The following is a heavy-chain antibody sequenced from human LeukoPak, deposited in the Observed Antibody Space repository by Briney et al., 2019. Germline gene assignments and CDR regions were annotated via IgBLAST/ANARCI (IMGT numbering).Heavy chain of an antibody. J-gene: IGHJ4*02. V-gene: IGHV3-30*02. CDR2: IRYDGNNK. D-gene: IGHD1-14*01. CDR3: VKDNPLDY. CDR1: GFTFSNYG. Sequence: GGTLRLSCGASGFTFSNYGMLWVRQAPGKGLEWVAFIRYDGNNKLYADSMKGRFTISRDNSKNTLYLHINSLRAEDTAVYYCVKDNPLDYWGQGTLVIVSS.